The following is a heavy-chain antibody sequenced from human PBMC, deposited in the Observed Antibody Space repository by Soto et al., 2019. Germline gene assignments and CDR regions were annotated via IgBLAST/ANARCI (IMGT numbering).Heavy chain of an antibody. J-gene: IGHJ6*02. CDR2: IYYSGST. CDR1: GGSISSGDYY. CDR3: ASGITMVRGEYYYYYGMDV. Sequence: SETLSLTCTDSGGSISSGDYYWSWIRQPPGKGLEWIGYIYYSGSTYYNPSLKSRVTISVDTSKNQFSLKLSSVTAADTAVYYCASGITMVRGEYYYYYGMDVWGQGTTVTVSS. V-gene: IGHV4-30-4*01. D-gene: IGHD3-10*01.